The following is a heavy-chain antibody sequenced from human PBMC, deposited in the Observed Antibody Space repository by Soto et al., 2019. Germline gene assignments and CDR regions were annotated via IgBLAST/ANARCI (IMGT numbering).Heavy chain of an antibody. CDR1: GFTFSGSW. CDR2: INGDGSGT. CDR3: ARGILGSGTANDY. J-gene: IGHJ4*02. D-gene: IGHD3-10*01. V-gene: IGHV3-74*01. Sequence: EVQLVESGGGLVQPGGSLRLSCAASGFTFSGSWMHWVRQAPGKGLVWVSRINGDGSGTSYADFVKGRFTISRDDAKNPLLMQMNGLRAESTAVYYCARGILGSGTANDYWGQGTLVTVSS.